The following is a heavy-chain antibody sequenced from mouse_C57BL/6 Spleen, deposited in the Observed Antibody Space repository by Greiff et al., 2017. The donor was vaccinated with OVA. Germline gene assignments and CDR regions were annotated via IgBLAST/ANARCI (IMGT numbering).Heavy chain of an antibody. CDR2: IHPNSGST. CDR1: GYTFTSYW. D-gene: IGHD2-3*01. J-gene: IGHJ4*01. V-gene: IGHV1-64*01. Sequence: QVQLKQPGAELVKPGASVKLSCKASGYTFTSYWMHWVKQRPGQGLEWIGMIHPNSGSTNYNEKFKSKATLTVDKSSSTAYMQLSSLTSEDSAVYYCASLYDGYFAMDYWGQGTSVTVSS. CDR3: ASLYDGYFAMDY.